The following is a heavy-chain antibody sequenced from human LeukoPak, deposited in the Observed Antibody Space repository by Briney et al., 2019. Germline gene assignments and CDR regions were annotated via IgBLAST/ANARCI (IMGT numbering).Heavy chain of an antibody. Sequence: PGGSLRLSCAASGFSFSSYDMSWVRQAPGKGLEWVSGISGSGGSRYYADSVKGRFTIPRDNSKNTLYLQMNSLRAEDTAIYYCAKATTAAEYYFDFWGQGTLVTVSS. CDR1: GFSFSSYD. J-gene: IGHJ4*02. D-gene: IGHD1-1*01. CDR2: ISGSGGSR. CDR3: AKATTAAEYYFDF. V-gene: IGHV3-23*01.